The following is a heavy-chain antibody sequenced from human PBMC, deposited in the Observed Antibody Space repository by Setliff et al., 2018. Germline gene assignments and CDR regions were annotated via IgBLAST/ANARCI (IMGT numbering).Heavy chain of an antibody. D-gene: IGHD1-26*01. Sequence: NPSETLSLTCTVSGVSIRSYYWSWIRQPPGKGLEWIGYIFYSGSSNYNPSLQSRVSISVDTSKNQLSLKLDSLTAADTAVYFCARDNTILGATDHWGQGTLVTVSS. J-gene: IGHJ5*02. CDR3: ARDNTILGATDH. CDR1: GVSIRSYY. V-gene: IGHV4-59*01. CDR2: IFYSGSS.